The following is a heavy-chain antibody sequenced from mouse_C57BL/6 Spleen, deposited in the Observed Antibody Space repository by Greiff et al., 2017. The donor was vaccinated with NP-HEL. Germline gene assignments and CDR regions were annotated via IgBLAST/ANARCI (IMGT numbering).Heavy chain of an antibody. CDR1: CYTFPSYW. CDR3: ARFRGAMDY. J-gene: IGHJ4*01. Sequence: QVQLQQPGAELVMPGASVTLSCKASCYTFPSYWMHWLKQRPGQGLEWIGEIDPSDSYTNYNQKFKGKSTLTVDKSSSTAYMQLSSLTSEDSAVYYCARFRGAMDYWGQGTSVTVSS. V-gene: IGHV1-69*01. CDR2: IDPSDSYT.